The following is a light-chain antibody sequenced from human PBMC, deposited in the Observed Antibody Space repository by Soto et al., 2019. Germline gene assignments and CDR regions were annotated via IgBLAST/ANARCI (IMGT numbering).Light chain of an antibody. CDR3: LQDYNYPLT. CDR2: AAS. Sequence: AIQMTQSPSSLSASVGDRVTITCRARQGIKNFLGWYQHKPGKAPKILIYAASSLQSGVPSRFSGSGSGTDFTLTISSLQPEDFATYYCLQDYNYPLTFGGGTKVDIK. V-gene: IGKV1-6*01. CDR1: QGIKNF. J-gene: IGKJ4*01.